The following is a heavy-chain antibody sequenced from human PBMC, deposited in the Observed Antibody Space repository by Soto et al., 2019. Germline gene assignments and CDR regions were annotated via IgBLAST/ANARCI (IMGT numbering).Heavy chain of an antibody. D-gene: IGHD3-3*01. V-gene: IGHV3-33*01. CDR1: GLPSRTYA. CDR2: IWYDGRNK. CDR3: AREEFWSGYYAN. J-gene: IGHJ4*02. Sequence: QVQLVESGGGVVQPGGSRGLSLAAPGLPSRTYALHGVRRAQAKGLEGVAVIWYDGRNKYYADSVKGRFTISRDNSKNTLYLQMNSLRAEDTAVYYCAREEFWSGYYANWGQGTLVTVSS.